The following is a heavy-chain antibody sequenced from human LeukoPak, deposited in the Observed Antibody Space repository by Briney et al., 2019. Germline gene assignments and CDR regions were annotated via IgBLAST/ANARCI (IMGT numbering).Heavy chain of an antibody. CDR1: GFTFSTSW. CDR2: INSDGSSA. V-gene: IGHV3-74*01. CDR3: AGIWQYFDY. J-gene: IGHJ4*02. Sequence: PGGSLRLSCAASGFTFSTSWMHWVRQAPGKGLEWVSRINSDGSSANYADSVKGRFTISRDNAENTLYLQMNSLRAEDTAVYYCAGIWQYFDYWGQGTLVTVSS. D-gene: IGHD1-14*01.